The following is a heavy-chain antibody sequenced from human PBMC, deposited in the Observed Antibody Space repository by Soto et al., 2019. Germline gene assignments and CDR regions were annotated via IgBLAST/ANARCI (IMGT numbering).Heavy chain of an antibody. CDR3: ARDEAFDI. CDR2: IYYSGST. V-gene: IGHV4-59*01. Sequence: SETLSLTCTVSGGSISSYYWSWIRQPPGKGLEWIGYIYYSGSTNYNPSLKSRVTISVDTSKNQFSLKLSSVTAADTAVYYCARDEAFDIWGQGTMVTVS. J-gene: IGHJ3*02. CDR1: GGSISSYY.